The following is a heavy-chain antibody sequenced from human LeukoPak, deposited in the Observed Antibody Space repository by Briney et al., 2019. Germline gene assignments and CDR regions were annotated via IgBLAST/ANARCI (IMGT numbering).Heavy chain of an antibody. D-gene: IGHD3-10*01. V-gene: IGHV3-33*01. Sequence: GGSLRLSCAASGFTFSSYGMHWVRQAPGKGLEWVAVIWYDGSNKYYADSVKGRFTISRDNSKNTLYPQMNSLRAEDTAVYYCARGSRLWFGEFHDYWGQGTLVTVSS. CDR2: IWYDGSNK. CDR1: GFTFSSYG. CDR3: ARGSRLWFGEFHDY. J-gene: IGHJ4*02.